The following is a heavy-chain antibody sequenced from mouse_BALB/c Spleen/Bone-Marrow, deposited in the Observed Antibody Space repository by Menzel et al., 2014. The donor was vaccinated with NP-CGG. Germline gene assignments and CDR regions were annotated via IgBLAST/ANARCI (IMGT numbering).Heavy chain of an antibody. CDR1: GFNIKDTY. CDR2: IDPANGNT. J-gene: IGHJ2*01. D-gene: IGHD1-1*01. V-gene: IGHV14-3*02. CDR3: ARWAYYGSSYFDY. Sequence: VQLQQSGAELVKPGASVKLSCTASGFNIKDTYMHWVKQRPEQGLEWIGRIDPANGNTKYDPKFQGKATITADTSSNTAYLQLSSLTSEDTAVYYCARWAYYGSSYFDYWGQGTTLTVSS.